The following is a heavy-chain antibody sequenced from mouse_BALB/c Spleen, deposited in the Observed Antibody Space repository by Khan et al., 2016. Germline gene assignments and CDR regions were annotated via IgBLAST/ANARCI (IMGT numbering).Heavy chain of an antibody. Sequence: VQLQESGPGLVAPSQSLSITCTVAGFSLTGFSVNWVRQPPGKGLEWLGVIWGDGSTDYNSALKSRLSFSKDDSKSQVFLKMNSLQTDDTARYFCASCYDYDGGFAYWGQGTLVTVSA. J-gene: IGHJ3*01. CDR3: ASCYDYDGGFAY. V-gene: IGHV2-6-7*01. CDR2: IWGDGST. D-gene: IGHD2-4*01. CDR1: GFSLTGFS.